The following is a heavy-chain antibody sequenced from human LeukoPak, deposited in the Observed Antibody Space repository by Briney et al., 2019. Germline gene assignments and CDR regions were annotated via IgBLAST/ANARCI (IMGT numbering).Heavy chain of an antibody. Sequence: GGSLRLSCAASGFTFSSYAMHWVRQAPGKGLEYVSAISSNGGSTYYADSVKGRFTISRDNSKNTLYLQMSSLRAEDTAVYYCVKSPRSSWTNWFDPWGQGTLVTVSS. V-gene: IGHV3-64D*06. CDR1: GFTFSSYA. J-gene: IGHJ5*02. CDR3: VKSPRSSWTNWFDP. D-gene: IGHD6-13*01. CDR2: ISSNGGST.